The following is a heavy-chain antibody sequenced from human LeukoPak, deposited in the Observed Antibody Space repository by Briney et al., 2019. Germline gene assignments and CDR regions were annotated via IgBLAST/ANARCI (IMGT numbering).Heavy chain of an antibody. Sequence: GGSLRLSCATSGFTFSNAWMNWVRQAPGKGLEWVGRIRSNSDGGTIDYAAPVKGRFALSRDDSKNTLYLQMNSLQTEDTAVYYCATDFYDTTWGQGTLVTVSS. CDR2: IRSNSDGGTI. CDR1: GFTFSNAW. J-gene: IGHJ5*02. CDR3: ATDFYDTT. D-gene: IGHD3-22*01. V-gene: IGHV3-15*07.